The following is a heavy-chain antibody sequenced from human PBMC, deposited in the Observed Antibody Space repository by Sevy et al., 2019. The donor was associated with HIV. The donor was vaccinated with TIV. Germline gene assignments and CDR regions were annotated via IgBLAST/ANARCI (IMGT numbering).Heavy chain of an antibody. V-gene: IGHV1-18*01. CDR1: GYTFTRYG. J-gene: IGHJ6*02. CDR2: TSAYNGNT. CDR3: ARDRNNYDSSGYPKGMDV. D-gene: IGHD3-22*01. Sequence: ASVKVSGKASGYTFTRYGITWVRQAPGQGLEWMGWTSAYNGNTNYAQKVQGRVTMTTDISTSTAYMELRSLRSDDTAMYYCARDRNNYDSSGYPKGMDVWGQGTTVTVSS.